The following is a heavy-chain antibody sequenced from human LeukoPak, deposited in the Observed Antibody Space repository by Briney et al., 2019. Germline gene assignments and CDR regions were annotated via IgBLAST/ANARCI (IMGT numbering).Heavy chain of an antibody. CDR3: ARAGMVAAPIDY. CDR2: IYHSGST. V-gene: IGHV4-39*07. D-gene: IGHD2-15*01. Sequence: PSETLSLTCTVSGGSISSSSYYWGWIRQPPGKGLEWIGEIYHSGSTNYNPSLKSRVTISVDKSKNQFSLKLSSVTAADTAVYYCARAGMVAAPIDYWGQGTLVTVSS. CDR1: GGSISSSSYY. J-gene: IGHJ4*02.